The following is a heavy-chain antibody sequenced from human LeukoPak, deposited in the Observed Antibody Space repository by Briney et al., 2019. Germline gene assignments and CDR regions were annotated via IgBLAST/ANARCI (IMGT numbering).Heavy chain of an antibody. CDR2: VSGSGGRT. CDR3: AKGKYSSGWYYNY. Sequence: GGSLRLSCAASGFTFSVYAMSWVRQAPGKGVEWVSTVSGSGGRTYYADSVKGRFTISRNNSKNTLYLQMNSLRADDTAVYYCAKGKYSSGWYYNYWGQGTLVTVSS. V-gene: IGHV3-23*01. J-gene: IGHJ4*02. CDR1: GFTFSVYA. D-gene: IGHD6-19*01.